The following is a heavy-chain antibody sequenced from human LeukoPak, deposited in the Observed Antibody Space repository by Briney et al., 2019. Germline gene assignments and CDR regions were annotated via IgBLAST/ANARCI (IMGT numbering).Heavy chain of an antibody. Sequence: PGGSLRLSCAASGFTFSNFWMNWVRQAPGKGLEWISGISFNSGSIGYADSVKGRFTISRDNAKKSLYLQMNSLRAEDTALYYCAKVPLIYDSSGNYFDLWGPGNLVTVSS. V-gene: IGHV3-9*01. D-gene: IGHD3-22*01. J-gene: IGHJ4*02. CDR2: ISFNSGSI. CDR1: GFTFSNFW. CDR3: AKVPLIYDSSGNYFDL.